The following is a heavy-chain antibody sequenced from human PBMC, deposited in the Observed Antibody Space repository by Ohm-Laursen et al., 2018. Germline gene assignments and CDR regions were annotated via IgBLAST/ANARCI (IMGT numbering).Heavy chain of an antibody. D-gene: IGHD1-26*01. CDR1: GFTVSTNY. CDR2: IYSGGST. CDR3: AKISRYSGSDSASRDTYYFDN. Sequence: GSLRLSCAASGFTVSTNYMIWVRQAPGKGLELVSVIYSGGSTYYADSAKGRFTISRDNFKNTLYLQMSGQRAEDTAVYFCAKISRYSGSDSASRDTYYFDNWGQGTLVTVSS. J-gene: IGHJ4*02. V-gene: IGHV3-53*01.